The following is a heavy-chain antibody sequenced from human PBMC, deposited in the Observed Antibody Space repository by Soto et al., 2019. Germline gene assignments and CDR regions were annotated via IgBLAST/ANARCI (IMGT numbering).Heavy chain of an antibody. J-gene: IGHJ6*02. Sequence: QVQLVESGGGVVQPGRSLRLSCAASGFTFSSYGMHWVRQAPGKGLEWVAVIWYDGSNKYYADSVKGRFTISRDNSKNTLYLQMNSLRAEDTAVYYCARDMGSYYGVPYYYGMDVWGQGTTVTVSS. CDR3: ARDMGSYYGVPYYYGMDV. D-gene: IGHD1-26*01. CDR2: IWYDGSNK. CDR1: GFTFSSYG. V-gene: IGHV3-33*01.